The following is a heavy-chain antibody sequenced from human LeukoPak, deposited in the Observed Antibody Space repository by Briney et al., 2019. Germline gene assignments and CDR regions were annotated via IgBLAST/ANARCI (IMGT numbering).Heavy chain of an antibody. Sequence: GGSLRLSCAVSGFTFSTFAMNWVRQAPGKGLEWVSSPSDSAVSSYYADSVKGRFTISRDNSKNTLYLQMNSLRAEDTATYYCAKAPDSSGFPSYFDSWGQGTLVAVSS. CDR2: PSDSAVSS. CDR3: AKAPDSSGFPSYFDS. CDR1: GFTFSTFA. V-gene: IGHV3-23*01. D-gene: IGHD3-22*01. J-gene: IGHJ4*02.